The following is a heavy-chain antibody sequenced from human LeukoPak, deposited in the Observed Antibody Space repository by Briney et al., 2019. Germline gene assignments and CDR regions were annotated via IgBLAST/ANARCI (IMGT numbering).Heavy chain of an antibody. J-gene: IGHJ6*02. D-gene: IGHD6-13*01. Sequence: GASVKVSCKASGYTFTSYGISWVRQAPGQGLEWMGWISAYNGNTNYAQKLQGRVTMTTDTSTSTAYMELRSLRSDDTAVYYCARDAWYSSSWVYYYYGMDVWCQGTTVTVSS. CDR3: ARDAWYSSSWVYYYYGMDV. V-gene: IGHV1-18*01. CDR2: ISAYNGNT. CDR1: GYTFTSYG.